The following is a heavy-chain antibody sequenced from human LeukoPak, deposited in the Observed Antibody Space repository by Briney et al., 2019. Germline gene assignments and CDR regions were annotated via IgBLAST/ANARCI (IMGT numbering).Heavy chain of an antibody. J-gene: IGHJ3*02. V-gene: IGHV1-2*06. Sequence: GASVKVSCKASGHTFTSYAMNWVRQAPGQGLEWMGRINPNSGGTNYAQKFQGRVTMTRDTSISTAYMELSRLRSDDTAVYYCARDRQVGGDDAFDIWGQGTMVTVSS. D-gene: IGHD7-27*01. CDR3: ARDRQVGGDDAFDI. CDR1: GHTFTSYA. CDR2: INPNSGGT.